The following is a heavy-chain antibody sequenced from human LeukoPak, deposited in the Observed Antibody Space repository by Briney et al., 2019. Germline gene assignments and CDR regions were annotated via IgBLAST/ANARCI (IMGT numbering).Heavy chain of an antibody. Sequence: GASVKVCCKASGGTFSSYGINWVRQGPGQGIGWMGGSIPIFGTGNYAQKFQGRGTTTADKSTRTTYKELSRLRSEEATVYYCARFVGDGYNYIWLDYWGQGTLVTVSS. CDR2: SIPIFGTG. CDR1: GGTFSSYG. J-gene: IGHJ4*02. V-gene: IGHV1-69*06. CDR3: ARFVGDGYNYIWLDY. D-gene: IGHD5-24*01.